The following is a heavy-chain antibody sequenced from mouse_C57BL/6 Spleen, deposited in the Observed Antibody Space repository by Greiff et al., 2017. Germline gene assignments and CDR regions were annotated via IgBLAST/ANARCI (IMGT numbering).Heavy chain of an antibody. CDR1: GYAFSSSW. V-gene: IGHV1-82*01. Sequence: QVQLQQSGPELVKPGASVKISCKASGYAFSSSWMNWVKQRPGKGLEWIGRIYPGVGDTNYNGKFKGKATLTADKSSSTAYMQLSSLTSEDSAVYFCARASMVTTPGYAMDYWGQGTSVTVSS. J-gene: IGHJ4*01. CDR3: ARASMVTTPGYAMDY. CDR2: IYPGVGDT. D-gene: IGHD2-1*01.